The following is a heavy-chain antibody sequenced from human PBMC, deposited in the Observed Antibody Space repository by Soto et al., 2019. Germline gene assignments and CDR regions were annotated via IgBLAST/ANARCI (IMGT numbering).Heavy chain of an antibody. CDR2: INHSGST. CDR1: GGSFSGYY. J-gene: IGHJ5*02. CDR3: ARGRGIAAAGIRRNWFDP. D-gene: IGHD6-13*01. V-gene: IGHV4-34*01. Sequence: PSETLSLTCAVYGGSFSGYYWSWIRQPPGKGLEWIGEINHSGSTNYNPSLKSRVTISVDTSKNQFSLKLSSVTAADTAVYYCARGRGIAAAGIRRNWFDPWGQGTLVTVSS.